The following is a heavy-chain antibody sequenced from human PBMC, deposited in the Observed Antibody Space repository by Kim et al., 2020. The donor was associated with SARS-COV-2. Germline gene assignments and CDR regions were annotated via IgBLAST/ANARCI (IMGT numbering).Heavy chain of an antibody. CDR3: ARDWKAAGDY. CDR1: GFTFSRFW. J-gene: IGHJ4*02. CDR2: IKEDGREK. Sequence: GGSLRLSCAASGFTFSRFWMNWVRQAPGKGLEWVASIKEDGREKYYVDSVKGRFTISRDNAKNSLYLQMNSLRAEDTALYYCARDWKAAGDYWGQGTLVTFSS. V-gene: IGHV3-7*03. D-gene: IGHD6-25*01.